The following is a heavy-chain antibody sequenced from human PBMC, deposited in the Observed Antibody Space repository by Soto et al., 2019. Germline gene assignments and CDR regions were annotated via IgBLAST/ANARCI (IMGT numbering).Heavy chain of an antibody. V-gene: IGHV4-59*04. CDR3: ARHLREGYFDY. J-gene: IGHJ4*02. CDR1: GDSISSSY. Sequence: SETLSLTCSVSGDSISSSYWSWIRQPPGKGLEWIGYIYNGGNTYYNPSLKSRVTTSVDTSKNQFSLKLSSVTAADTAVYYCARHLREGYFDYWGQGNLVTVSS. CDR2: IYNGGNT.